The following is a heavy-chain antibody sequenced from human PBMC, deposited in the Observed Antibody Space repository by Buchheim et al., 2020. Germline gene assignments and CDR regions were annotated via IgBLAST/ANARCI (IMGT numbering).Heavy chain of an antibody. J-gene: IGHJ6*02. Sequence: QVQLVESGGGVVQPGRSLRLSCAASGFTFSSYGMHWVRQAPGKGLEWVAVISYDGSNKYYADSVKGRFTISRDNSKNTLYLQMNSLRAEDTAVYYCAKVGVVGATQSGMDVWGQGTT. CDR3: AKVGVVGATQSGMDV. D-gene: IGHD1-26*01. CDR1: GFTFSSYG. CDR2: ISYDGSNK. V-gene: IGHV3-30*18.